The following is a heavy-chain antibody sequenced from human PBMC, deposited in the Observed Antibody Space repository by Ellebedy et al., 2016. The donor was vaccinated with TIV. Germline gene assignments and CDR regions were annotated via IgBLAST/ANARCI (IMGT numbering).Heavy chain of an antibody. Sequence: SVKVSCKASGGIFSSHGIRWVRQAPGQGLEWMGGIIPIFGTAKYAQRFQGRVTITANESTSTAYMELRSLRPEDTAVYYCAKVGFYSSSWQYYFDSWGQGTLVTVSS. CDR1: GGIFSSHG. J-gene: IGHJ4*02. CDR2: IIPIFGTA. D-gene: IGHD6-13*01. V-gene: IGHV1-69*13. CDR3: AKVGFYSSSWQYYFDS.